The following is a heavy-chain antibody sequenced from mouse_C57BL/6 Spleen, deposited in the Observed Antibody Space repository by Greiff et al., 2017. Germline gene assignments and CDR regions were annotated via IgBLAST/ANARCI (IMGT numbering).Heavy chain of an antibody. CDR1: GYTFTDYY. J-gene: IGHJ3*01. CDR2: INPNNGGT. Sequence: EVQLQQSGPELVKPGASVKISCKASGYTFTDYYMNWVKQSHGKSLEWIGDINPNNGGTSYNQKFKGKATLTVDTSSSTAYMELRSLTAEDSAVYYCAIYDYDAPFAYWGQGTLVTVSA. V-gene: IGHV1-26*01. CDR3: AIYDYDAPFAY. D-gene: IGHD2-4*01.